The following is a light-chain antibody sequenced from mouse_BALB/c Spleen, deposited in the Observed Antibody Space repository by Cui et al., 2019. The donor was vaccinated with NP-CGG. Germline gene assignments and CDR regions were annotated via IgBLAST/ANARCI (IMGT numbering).Light chain of an antibody. CDR3: ALWYSNHWV. V-gene: IGLV1*01. J-gene: IGLJ1*01. CDR1: TGAVTTSNY. Sequence: HAVVPQASALTTSPGETVTLTCRSNTGAVTTSNYANWVQEKPDHLFTGLIGGTNNRAPGVPARFSGSLIGDKAALTITGAQTEDEAIYFCALWYSNHWVFGGGTKLTVL. CDR2: GTN.